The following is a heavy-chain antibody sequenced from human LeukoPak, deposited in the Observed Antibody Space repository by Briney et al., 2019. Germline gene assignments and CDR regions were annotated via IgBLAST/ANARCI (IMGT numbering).Heavy chain of an antibody. Sequence: SETLSLTCTVSGGSISSSSYYWGWIRQPPGKGLEWIGSIYYSGSTYYNPSLKSRVTISVDTSKNQFSLKLSSVTAADTAVYYCARQASWPDYVWGSPMYYFDYWGQGTLVTVSS. CDR1: GGSISSSSYY. J-gene: IGHJ4*02. CDR2: IYYSGST. D-gene: IGHD3-16*01. CDR3: ARQASWPDYVWGSPMYYFDY. V-gene: IGHV4-39*01.